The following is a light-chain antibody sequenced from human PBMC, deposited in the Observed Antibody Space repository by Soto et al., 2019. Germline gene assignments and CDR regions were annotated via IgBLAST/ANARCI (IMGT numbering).Light chain of an antibody. CDR1: SSDVGGYNY. Sequence: QSVLTQPASVSGSPGQSITISCTGTSSDVGGYNYVSWYQQHQGKAPKLIIYEVTNRPSGISNRFSGSKSGNTASLTISGLQAEDEADFYCSSYTTSRILYVFGTGTKVTVL. CDR2: EVT. V-gene: IGLV2-14*01. CDR3: SSYTTSRILYV. J-gene: IGLJ1*01.